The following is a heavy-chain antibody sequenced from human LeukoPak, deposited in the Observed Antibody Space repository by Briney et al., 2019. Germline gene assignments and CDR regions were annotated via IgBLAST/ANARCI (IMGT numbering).Heavy chain of an antibody. CDR1: GDSINTNTYY. D-gene: IGHD1-7*01. CDR3: ARVGNWNYGYRTRTQTNWFDP. J-gene: IGHJ5*02. V-gene: IGHV4-39*07. CDR2: INHSGST. Sequence: SETLSLTCIVSGDSINTNTYYWSWIRQPPGKGLEWIGEINHSGSTNYNPSLKSRVTISVDTSKNQFSLKLSSVTAADTAVYYCARVGNWNYGYRTRTQTNWFDPWGQGTLVTVSS.